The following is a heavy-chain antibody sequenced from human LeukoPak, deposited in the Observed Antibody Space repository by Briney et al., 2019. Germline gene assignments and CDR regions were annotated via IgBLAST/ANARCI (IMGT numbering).Heavy chain of an antibody. D-gene: IGHD3-22*01. J-gene: IGHJ5*02. Sequence: GASVKVSCKASGGTFSGYAISWVRQAPGQGLEWMEIINPSGDSTNYAQKFQGRVTVTRDTSTSTVYMELSSLRSEDTAVYYCARDNSDSGASYWWFDPWGQGTLVTVSS. CDR2: INPSGDST. CDR3: ARDNSDSGASYWWFDP. V-gene: IGHV1-46*01. CDR1: GGTFSGYA.